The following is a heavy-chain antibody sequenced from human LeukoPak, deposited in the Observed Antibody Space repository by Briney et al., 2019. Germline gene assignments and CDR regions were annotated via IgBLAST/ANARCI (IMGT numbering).Heavy chain of an antibody. D-gene: IGHD3-22*01. V-gene: IGHV3-30*04. CDR1: GFTFSSYA. J-gene: IGHJ4*02. CDR2: ISYDGSNK. CDR3: ARDLTVIVEGAFDY. Sequence: PGGSLRLSCAASGFTFSSYAMHWVRQATGKGLEWVAVISYDGSNKYYADSVKGRFTISRDNSKNTLYLQMNSLRAEDTAVYYRARDLTVIVEGAFDYWGQGTLVTVSS.